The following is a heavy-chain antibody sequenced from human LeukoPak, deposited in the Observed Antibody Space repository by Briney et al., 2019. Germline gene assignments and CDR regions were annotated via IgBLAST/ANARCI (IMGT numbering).Heavy chain of an antibody. CDR1: GGSISSSSYY. CDR3: ARVLRSIAALDY. Sequence: SETLSLTCTVPGGSISSSSYYWGWIRQPPGKGLEWIGSIYYSGSTYYNPSLKSRVTISVDTSKNQFSLKLSSVTAADTAVYYCARVLRSIAALDYWGQGTLVTVSS. J-gene: IGHJ4*02. D-gene: IGHD6-6*01. V-gene: IGHV4-39*07. CDR2: IYYSGST.